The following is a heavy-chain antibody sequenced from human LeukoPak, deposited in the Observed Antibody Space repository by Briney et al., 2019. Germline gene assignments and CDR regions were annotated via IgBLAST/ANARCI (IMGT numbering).Heavy chain of an antibody. V-gene: IGHV4-59*01. D-gene: IGHD6-19*01. CDR1: GGSISSYY. CDR3: ARQQGQWLVWGFDY. Sequence: PSETLSLTCTVSGGSISSYYWSWIRQPPGKGLEWIGYIYYSGSTNYNPSLKSRVAISVDTSKNQFSLKLSSVTAADTAVYYCARQQGQWLVWGFDYWGQGSLVTVSS. J-gene: IGHJ4*02. CDR2: IYYSGST.